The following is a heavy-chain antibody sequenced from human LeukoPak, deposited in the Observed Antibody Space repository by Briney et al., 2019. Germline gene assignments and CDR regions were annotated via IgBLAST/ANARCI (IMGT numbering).Heavy chain of an antibody. CDR2: IIPIFGTA. Sequence: SVKVSCKASGGTFSSYAISWVRQAPGQGLEWMGGIIPIFGTANYAQKFQGRVTITTDESTSTAYMELSSLRSEDTAVYYCARAGGVTIFGKNWFDPWGQGTLVTVSS. CDR3: ARAGGVTIFGKNWFDP. J-gene: IGHJ5*02. V-gene: IGHV1-69*05. CDR1: GGTFSSYA. D-gene: IGHD3-3*01.